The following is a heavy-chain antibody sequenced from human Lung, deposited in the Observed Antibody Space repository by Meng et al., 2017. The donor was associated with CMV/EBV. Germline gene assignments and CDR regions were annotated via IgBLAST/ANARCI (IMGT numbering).Heavy chain of an antibody. V-gene: IGHV3-74*01. CDR1: GFTFSSYW. J-gene: IGHJ4*02. CDR3: TRDGDYYDATLH. D-gene: IGHD3-16*01. Sequence: SXAASGFTFSSYWMHWVRQAPGKGLEWVSRIDSDRSSTTYAESVKGRFTISRDNAKNTLFLQMISLRAEDTAVYYCTRDGDYYDATLHWGQGSXVTVAS. CDR2: IDSDRSST.